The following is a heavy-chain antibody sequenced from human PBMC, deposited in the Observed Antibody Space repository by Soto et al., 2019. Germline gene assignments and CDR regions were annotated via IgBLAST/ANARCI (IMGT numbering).Heavy chain of an antibody. J-gene: IGHJ4*02. CDR1: GYTFVDYY. V-gene: IGHV1-2*02. D-gene: IGHD3-9*01. CDR2: ISPRSGGT. CDR3: ARPPGYISDWYYFDL. Sequence: ASVKVSCKASGYTFVDYYMHWVRQAPGQGFEWMGRISPRSGGTNYAQRFQGRVTMTWDTSLNTAYMELSSLISEDTAVYYCARPPGYISDWYYFDLWGQGTLVTVSS.